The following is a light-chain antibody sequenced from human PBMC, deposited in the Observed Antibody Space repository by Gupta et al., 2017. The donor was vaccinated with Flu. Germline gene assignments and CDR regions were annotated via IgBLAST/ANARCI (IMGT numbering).Light chain of an antibody. CDR3: MQSLQIPLT. CDR2: EVS. V-gene: IGKV2D-29*01. CDR1: QSLLHSDGDTF. J-gene: IGKJ4*01. Sequence: SEMIQSVLSLSVTHVQPACISCKSRQSLLHSDGDTFLYWYLQKPGQPPQLLIYEVSKRFSGVPDRFSGSGSGTEFTLKISRVEAEDVGVYYCMQSLQIPLTFGGGTQVEIK.